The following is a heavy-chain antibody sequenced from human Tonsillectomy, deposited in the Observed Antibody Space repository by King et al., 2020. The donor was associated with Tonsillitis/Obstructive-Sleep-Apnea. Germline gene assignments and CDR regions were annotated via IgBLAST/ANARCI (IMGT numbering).Heavy chain of an antibody. CDR3: ARDDYGDWGWFDP. J-gene: IGHJ5*02. CDR2: IYYSGST. D-gene: IGHD4-17*01. V-gene: IGHV4-59*01. Sequence: QLQESGPGLVKASETLSLTCTVSGGSISSSYWSWIRQSPGKGLEWIGYIYYSGSTNYNPSLKSRVTIAVDTSKNQFSLKLSSVTAADTAVYYCARDDYGDWGWFDPWAREPWSPSPQ. CDR1: GGSISSSY.